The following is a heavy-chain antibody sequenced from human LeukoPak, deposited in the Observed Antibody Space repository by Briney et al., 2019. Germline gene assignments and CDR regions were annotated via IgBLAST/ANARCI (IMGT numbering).Heavy chain of an antibody. Sequence: PEASVKVSCKASGGTFSSYAISWVLQAPGQGLEWMGGIIPIFGTANYAQKFQGRVTITTDESTSTAYMELSSLRSEDTAVYYCARGRTSDYGGFGSFDYWGQGTLVTVSS. CDR1: GGTFSSYA. CDR3: ARGRTSDYGGFGSFDY. D-gene: IGHD1-26*01. J-gene: IGHJ4*02. CDR2: IIPIFGTA. V-gene: IGHV1-69*05.